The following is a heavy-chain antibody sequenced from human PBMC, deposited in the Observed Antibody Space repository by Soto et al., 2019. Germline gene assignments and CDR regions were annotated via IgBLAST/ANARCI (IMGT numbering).Heavy chain of an antibody. V-gene: IGHV1-18*01. CDR2: ISAYNGNT. Sequence: QVQLVRSGAEVKKPGASVKVSCKASGYTFTSYGISWVRQAPGQGLEWMGWISAYNGNTNYAQKLQGRVTMTTDTSTSTAYMELRRLRSDDTAVYYCASEGSSSWYNYYYYYMVVWGKGTTVSVSS. J-gene: IGHJ6*03. D-gene: IGHD6-13*01. CDR1: GYTFTSYG. CDR3: ASEGSSSWYNYYYYYMVV.